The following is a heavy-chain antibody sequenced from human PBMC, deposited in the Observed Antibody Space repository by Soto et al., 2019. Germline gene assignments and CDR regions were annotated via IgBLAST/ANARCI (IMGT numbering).Heavy chain of an antibody. J-gene: IGHJ6*02. Sequence: SETLSLTCTVSGGSISGGDYYWSWIRQPPGKGLEWIGYIYYSGSTYYNPSLKSRVTISVDTSKNQFSLKLSSVTAADTAVYYCAREVRYYDFWSGYNYYYYYGMDVWGQGTTVTVSS. CDR1: GGSISGGDYY. CDR3: AREVRYYDFWSGYNYYYYYGMDV. CDR2: IYYSGST. D-gene: IGHD3-3*01. V-gene: IGHV4-30-4*01.